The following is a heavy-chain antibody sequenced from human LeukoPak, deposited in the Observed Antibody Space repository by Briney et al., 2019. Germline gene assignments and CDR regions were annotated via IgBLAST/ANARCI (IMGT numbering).Heavy chain of an antibody. Sequence: PGGTLRLSCAASGFTFSTYGMSWVRQAPGKGLEWVSGISGSGGSRFYTDSVKGRFTISRDNAKNTLYLQMDSLRADDTAVYYCATAGNYRFDYWGQGTLVTVSS. CDR2: ISGSGGSR. D-gene: IGHD1-7*01. CDR1: GFTFSTYG. J-gene: IGHJ4*02. CDR3: ATAGNYRFDY. V-gene: IGHV3-23*01.